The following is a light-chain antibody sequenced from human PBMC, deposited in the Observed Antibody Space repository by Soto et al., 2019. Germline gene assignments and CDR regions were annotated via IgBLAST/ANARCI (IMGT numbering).Light chain of an antibody. CDR3: CSYAGSSTPYV. CDR1: SSDVGSYNL. CDR2: EGS. V-gene: IGLV2-23*01. J-gene: IGLJ1*01. Sequence: QSVLTQPASVSGSPGQSITISCTGTSSDVGSYNLVSWYQQHPGKAPKLMIYEGSKRPSVVSNRFSGSKSGNTASLTISGLQAEDEADYYCCSYAGSSTPYVFGTGTKVTVL.